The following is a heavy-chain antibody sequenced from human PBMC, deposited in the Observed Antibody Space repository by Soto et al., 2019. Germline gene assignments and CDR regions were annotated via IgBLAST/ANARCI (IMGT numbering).Heavy chain of an antibody. V-gene: IGHV3-74*01. Sequence: PGGSLRLSCAASGFTFSSYWMHWVRQAPGKGLVWVSRINSDGSSTSYADSVKGRFTISRDNAKNTLYLQMNSLRAEDTAVYYCARSRITMVRGVMYYYYYYMDVWGKGTTVTVSS. CDR1: GFTFSSYW. D-gene: IGHD3-10*01. J-gene: IGHJ6*03. CDR2: INSDGSST. CDR3: ARSRITMVRGVMYYYYYYMDV.